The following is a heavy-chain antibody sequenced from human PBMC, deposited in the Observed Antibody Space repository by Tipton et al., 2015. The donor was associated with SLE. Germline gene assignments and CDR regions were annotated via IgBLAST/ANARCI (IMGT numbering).Heavy chain of an antibody. CDR3: ARDGYSGYD. Sequence: TLSLTCTVSGGSISSSTYYWGWIRQPPGKGLEWIGSIYYSGSTYYNPSLKSRVTISVDTSKNQFSLKLSSVTAADTAVYYCARDGYSGYDWGQGTLVTVSS. V-gene: IGHV4-39*07. CDR1: GGSISSSTYY. D-gene: IGHD5-12*01. CDR2: IYYSGST. J-gene: IGHJ4*02.